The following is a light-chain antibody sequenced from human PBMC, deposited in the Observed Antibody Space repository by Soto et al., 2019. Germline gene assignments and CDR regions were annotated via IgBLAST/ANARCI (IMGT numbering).Light chain of an antibody. CDR2: EVS. Sequence: DVVMTQSPLFLPVTLGQPASISCRSSQSLIHSDGNTYLSWFQQRPGQSPRRLIYEVSDRDSGVPDRFTGSGSGTDFTLKFSRVEAEDVGVYYCLQGTHWPWTFGQGTEVEIK. V-gene: IGKV2-30*02. J-gene: IGKJ1*01. CDR3: LQGTHWPWT. CDR1: QSLIHSDGNTY.